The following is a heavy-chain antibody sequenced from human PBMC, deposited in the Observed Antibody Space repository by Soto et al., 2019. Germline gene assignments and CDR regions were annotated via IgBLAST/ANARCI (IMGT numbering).Heavy chain of an antibody. CDR1: GFTFSTYA. CDR3: AKDRVAGDYYDSSGA. Sequence: GGSLRLSCAASGFTFSTYAMSWVRQAPGKGLEWVSGISGSGSTTYYADSVKGRFTISRDNSKNTLYLQENSLRAEDTAVYYCAKDRVAGDYYDSSGAWGQGTLVTVSS. V-gene: IGHV3-23*01. D-gene: IGHD3-22*01. CDR2: ISGSGSTT. J-gene: IGHJ5*02.